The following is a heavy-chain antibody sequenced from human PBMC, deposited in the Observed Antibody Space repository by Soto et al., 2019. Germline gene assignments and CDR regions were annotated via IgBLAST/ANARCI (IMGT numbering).Heavy chain of an antibody. Sequence: GASVKFSWKVSGSTLTGLSMHWMRRAPGKGLERLGGFVPEDGETIYSQKFQGRVTMTEDRSTDKAYIELSSLRSDGTAVYFCTTGAYSGSIPNVFRGR. CDR3: TTGAYSGSIPNVF. CDR2: FVPEDGET. V-gene: IGHV1-24*01. J-gene: IGHJ2*01. CDR1: GSTLTGLS. D-gene: IGHD1-26*01.